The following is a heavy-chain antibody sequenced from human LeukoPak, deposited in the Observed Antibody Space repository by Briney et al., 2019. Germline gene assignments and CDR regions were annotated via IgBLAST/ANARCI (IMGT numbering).Heavy chain of an antibody. Sequence: GGSLRLSCAASGFTFSNYWMSWVRQAPGKGLEWVANIKQDGSEKYYVDSVKGRFTISRDNAKNLLYLQMNSLRAEDTAVYYCAKVPYDSSGYALHYFDYWGQGTLVTVSS. CDR3: AKVPYDSSGYALHYFDY. V-gene: IGHV3-7*03. CDR2: IKQDGSEK. J-gene: IGHJ4*02. CDR1: GFTFSNYW. D-gene: IGHD3-22*01.